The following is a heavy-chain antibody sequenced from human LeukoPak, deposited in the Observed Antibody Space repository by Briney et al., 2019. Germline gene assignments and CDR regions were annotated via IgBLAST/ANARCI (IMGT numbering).Heavy chain of an antibody. D-gene: IGHD3-10*01. CDR1: GGSISSSNHF. CDR2: IYYSGST. J-gene: IGHJ6*03. CDR3: GRHFYGSGTYYYYYYYMDV. V-gene: IGHV4-39*01. Sequence: SETLSLTCTVSGGSISSSNHFWGWVRQPPEKGLEWIGSIYYSGSTYYNPSLKSRVTISVDASKNQFSLRLSSVTAADTAVYYCGRHFYGSGTYYYYYYYMDVWGKGTTVTISS.